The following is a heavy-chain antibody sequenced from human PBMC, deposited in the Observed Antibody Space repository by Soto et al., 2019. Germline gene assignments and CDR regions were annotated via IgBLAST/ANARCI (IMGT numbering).Heavy chain of an antibody. CDR1: GYPLTDFY. CDR2: INPHTGDT. D-gene: IGHD6-25*01. J-gene: IGHJ2*01. Sequence: QVQLLQSGAEVKKPGASVTVSCKTSGYPLTDFYIHWVRQAPGQGLECMSWINPHTGDTNTALKFQGRVTMARDTSINTAFMELTRLSSYDTAVYYCAREGGAAPGARREWYLDLWGRGTLVSVSS. V-gene: IGHV1-2*02. CDR3: AREGGAAPGARREWYLDL.